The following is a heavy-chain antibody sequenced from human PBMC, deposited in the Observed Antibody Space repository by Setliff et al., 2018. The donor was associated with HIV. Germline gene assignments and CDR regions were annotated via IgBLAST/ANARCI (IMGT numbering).Heavy chain of an antibody. CDR3: ARTLPQYTPAPSLGAGGPRPSSNYY. CDR1: GYTFTNYY. CDR2: INPNSGGT. V-gene: IGHV1-2*02. D-gene: IGHD2-2*01. Sequence: ASVKVSCKASGYTFTNYYMHWVRQAPGQGLEWMGWINPNSGGTNYAQKFQGRVTMTRDTSISTAYMELSRLRSDDTAVYYCARTLPQYTPAPSLGAGGPRPSSNYY. J-gene: IGHJ6*01.